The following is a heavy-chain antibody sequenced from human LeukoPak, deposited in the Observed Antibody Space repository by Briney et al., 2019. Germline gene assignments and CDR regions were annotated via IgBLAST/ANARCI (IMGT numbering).Heavy chain of an antibody. Sequence: GGSLRLSCAVSGFSVTNNYMSWVRQAPGKGLEWVAVIWYDGTNKYYADSVEGRFTISRDNSKNTLYLQMNSLRAEDTGVYYCARTRYNSGGGDYWGQGTPVTVSP. CDR2: IWYDGTNK. CDR1: GFSVTNNY. CDR3: ARTRYNSGGGDY. J-gene: IGHJ4*02. D-gene: IGHD6-19*01. V-gene: IGHV3-33*08.